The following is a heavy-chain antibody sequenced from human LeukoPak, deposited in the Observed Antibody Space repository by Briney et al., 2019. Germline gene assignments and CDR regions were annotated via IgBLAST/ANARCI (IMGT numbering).Heavy chain of an antibody. V-gene: IGHV3-21*01. CDR3: ARGSGVVITPDAFDI. CDR2: ISSSSSYI. D-gene: IGHD3-3*01. Sequence: GGSLRLSCAASGFTFSSYSMNWVRQAPGKGLEWVSSISSSSSYIYYADSVKGRFTISRDNAKNSLYLQMNSLRAEDTAVYYCARGSGVVITPDAFDIWGRGTMVTVSS. J-gene: IGHJ3*02. CDR1: GFTFSSYS.